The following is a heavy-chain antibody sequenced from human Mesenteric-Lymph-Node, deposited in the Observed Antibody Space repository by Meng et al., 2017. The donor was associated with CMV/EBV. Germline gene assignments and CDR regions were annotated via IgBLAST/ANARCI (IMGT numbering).Heavy chain of an antibody. CDR2: IYHSGST. V-gene: IGHV4-38-2*02. CDR3: ARGEGFCNGGTCYFDY. Sequence: SETLSLTCTVSGYSISSGYYWGWIRQPPGKGLEWIGSIYHSGSTYYNPSLKSRVTISVDTSKNQFSLKLSSVTAADTAVYYCARGEGFCNGGTCYFDYWGQGTLVTVSS. D-gene: IGHD2-15*01. CDR1: GYSISSGYY. J-gene: IGHJ4*02.